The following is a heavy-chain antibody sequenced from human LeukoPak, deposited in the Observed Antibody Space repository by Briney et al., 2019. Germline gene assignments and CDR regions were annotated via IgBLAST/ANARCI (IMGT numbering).Heavy chain of an antibody. CDR2: ISYDGGNT. J-gene: IGHJ4*02. V-gene: IGHV3-30*01. CDR3: AREGYCSSTNCFTRGAFDY. Sequence: GSLRLSCAASGFTFSSYAMHWVRQAPGKGLEWVALISYDGGNTYYADSVKGRFTISRDNSKNTLYLQMNSLRVEDTAVYYCAREGYCSSTNCFTRGAFDYWGQGTLVTVSS. D-gene: IGHD2-2*01. CDR1: GFTFSSYA.